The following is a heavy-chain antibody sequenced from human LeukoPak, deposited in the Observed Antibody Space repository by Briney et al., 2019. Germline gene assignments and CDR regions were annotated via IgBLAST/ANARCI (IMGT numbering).Heavy chain of an antibody. CDR2: INPNSGGT. Sequence: ASVNVCCKASGYTFTDYHMHWVRQAPGQGLEWMGWINPNSGGTNYAQKFQGRGTITSDTSLSTVYMELSRLRSDDTAVYDCARVAQQLASWLDPWGQGTLVTVSS. D-gene: IGHD6-13*01. J-gene: IGHJ5*02. CDR3: ARVAQQLASWLDP. V-gene: IGHV1-2*02. CDR1: GYTFTDYH.